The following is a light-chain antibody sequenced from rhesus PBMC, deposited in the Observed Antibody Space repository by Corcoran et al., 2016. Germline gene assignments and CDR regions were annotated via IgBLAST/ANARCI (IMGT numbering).Light chain of an antibody. CDR2: KTS. V-gene: IGKV1-22*01. J-gene: IGKJ1*01. CDR3: LQYNSSPRT. Sequence: DIQMTQSPSSLSASVGDTVTITCRASQTISRSLDWYPQNPGKAPKLLNYKTSTLKLGVPSRFSGSGSGTDFTLTISSLQPEDFTTYYCLQYNSSPRTFGQGTKVEIK. CDR1: QTISRS.